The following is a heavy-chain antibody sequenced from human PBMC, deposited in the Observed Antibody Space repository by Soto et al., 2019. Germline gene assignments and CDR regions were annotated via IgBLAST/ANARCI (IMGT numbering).Heavy chain of an antibody. V-gene: IGHV4-30-2*01. CDR2: MYHSGST. CDR3: ARGYGRNFDF. CDR1: GGSISSGGYS. Sequence: SETLSLTCAVSGGSISSGGYSWSWIRQPPGKGLEWIGYMYHSGSTYYNPSLKSRDTISIDRSKNQFSLKLSSVTAADTAVYYCARGYGRNFDFWGQGTLVTVSS. J-gene: IGHJ4*02. D-gene: IGHD5-18*01.